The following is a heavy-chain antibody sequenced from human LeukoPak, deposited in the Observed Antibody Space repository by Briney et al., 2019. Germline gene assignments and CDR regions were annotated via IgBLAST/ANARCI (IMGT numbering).Heavy chain of an antibody. J-gene: IGHJ4*02. CDR3: ARNGGSYVFDY. Sequence: PAETLSLTCTVSGGSISSYYWSWIRQSPGKGLEWIGYNSHSGSANYNPSLKSRVTISMDTSKNQFSLKLNSVTAADTAMYYCARNGGSYVFDYWGQGTLVTVSS. D-gene: IGHD3-16*01. V-gene: IGHV4-59*01. CDR1: GGSISSYY. CDR2: NSHSGSA.